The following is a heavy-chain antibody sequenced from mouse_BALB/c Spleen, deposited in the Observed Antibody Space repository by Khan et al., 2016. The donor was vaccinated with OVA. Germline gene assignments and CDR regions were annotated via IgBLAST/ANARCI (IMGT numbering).Heavy chain of an antibody. CDR2: VSTGGSYT. D-gene: IGHD1-1*01. V-gene: IGHV5-6*01. J-gene: IGHJ3*01. CDR3: SRLAYYYDCEGFAY. CDR1: GFTFSTYG. Sequence: EVELVESGGDLVKPGGSLKLSCAASGFTFSTYGMSWVRQAPDKRLEWVATVSTGGSYTYYPVSVKGRFTISRDNAKNTLYLQMSGLRTEDTAMFYFSRLAYYYDCEGFAYWGQGTLVTVSA.